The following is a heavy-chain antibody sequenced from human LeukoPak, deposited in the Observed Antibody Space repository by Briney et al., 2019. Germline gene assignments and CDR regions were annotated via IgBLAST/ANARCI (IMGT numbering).Heavy chain of an antibody. Sequence: GGSLRLSCAASGFTFSSYAMSWVRQAPGKGLEWVSAISGSGGSTYYADSVKGRFTISRDNAKNSLYLQMNSLRAEDTAVYYCARTFCGGSCYSQALWGQGTLVTVSS. V-gene: IGHV3-23*01. CDR1: GFTFSSYA. CDR2: ISGSGGST. D-gene: IGHD2-15*01. J-gene: IGHJ4*02. CDR3: ARTFCGGSCYSQAL.